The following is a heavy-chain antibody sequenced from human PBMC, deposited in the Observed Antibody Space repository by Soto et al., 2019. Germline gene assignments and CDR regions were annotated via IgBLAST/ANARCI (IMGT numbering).Heavy chain of an antibody. CDR2: INHSGST. D-gene: IGHD2-15*01. CDR1: GGSFSGYY. J-gene: IGHJ6*02. CDR3: ARCFWGVNDCSGGSCYSSLSYYYGMDV. V-gene: IGHV4-34*01. Sequence: SETLSLTCAVYGGSFSGYYWSWIRQPPGNGLEWIGEINHSGSTNYNQSLKSRVTISVDTSKHQFSLKLSSVTAADTAVYYCARCFWGVNDCSGGSCYSSLSYYYGMDVWGQGTTVTVSS.